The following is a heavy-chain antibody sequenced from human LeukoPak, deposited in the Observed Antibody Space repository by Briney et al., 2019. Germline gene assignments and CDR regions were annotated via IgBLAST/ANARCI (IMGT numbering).Heavy chain of an antibody. CDR3: ARGLRRWLQSPYYFDY. CDR2: IYYSGST. J-gene: IGHJ4*02. CDR1: GGSISSGSYY. D-gene: IGHD5-24*01. V-gene: IGHV4-61*05. Sequence: SETLSLTCTVSGGSISSGSYYWGWIRQPPGKGLEWIGYIYYSGSTNYNPSLKSRVTISVDTSKNQFSLKLSSVTAADTAVYYCARGLRRWLQSPYYFDYWGQGTLVTVSS.